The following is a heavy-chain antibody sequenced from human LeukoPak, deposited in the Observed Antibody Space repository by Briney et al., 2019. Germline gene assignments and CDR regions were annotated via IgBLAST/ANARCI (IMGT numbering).Heavy chain of an antibody. J-gene: IGHJ4*02. CDR3: ARDGAYCGGDCYPLIDY. CDR1: GFTFTTYW. CDR2: IKQDGTEK. Sequence: GESLRLSCAASGFTFTTYWLGWVRQPPGKGLEWVANIKQDGTEKYYVDSVKGRFTISRDNAKNSLYLQMNSLRAEDTAVYYCARDGAYCGGDCYPLIDYWGQGTLVTVSS. V-gene: IGHV3-7*01. D-gene: IGHD2-21*02.